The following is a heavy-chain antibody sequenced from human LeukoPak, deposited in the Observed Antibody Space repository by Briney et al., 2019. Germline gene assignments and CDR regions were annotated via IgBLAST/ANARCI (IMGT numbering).Heavy chain of an antibody. CDR2: ISGSGGST. J-gene: IGHJ4*02. CDR1: GFTFSSYA. D-gene: IGHD5-12*01. V-gene: IGHV3-23*01. Sequence: GGSLRLSCAASGFTFSSYAMSWVRQAPGKGLEWVSAISGSGGSTYYADSVKGRFTISRDNSKNTLYLQMNNLRAEDTAVYYCAKDRIGRWLRPIDYWGQGTLVTVSS. CDR3: AKDRIGRWLRPIDY.